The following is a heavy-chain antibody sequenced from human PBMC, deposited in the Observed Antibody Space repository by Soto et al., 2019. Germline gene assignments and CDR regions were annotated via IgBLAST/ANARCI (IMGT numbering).Heavy chain of an antibody. CDR2: IDPSESRT. CDR1: GYSFTSYW. D-gene: IGHD5-18*01. V-gene: IGHV5-10-1*01. CDR3: ARIVDTAMEPDY. Sequence: PGESLKISCKGSGYSFTSYWISWVRQMPGKGLEWMGRIDPSESRTNYSPSFQGHVIISVDKSISTAYLQWSSLKASDTAMYYCARIVDTAMEPDYWGQGTLVTVSS. J-gene: IGHJ4*02.